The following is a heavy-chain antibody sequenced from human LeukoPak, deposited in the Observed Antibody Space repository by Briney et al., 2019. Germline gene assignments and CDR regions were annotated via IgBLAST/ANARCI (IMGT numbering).Heavy chain of an antibody. J-gene: IGHJ4*02. CDR3: VRDSGSRSSGLFDF. CDR1: GFTFGTYW. CDR2: INSDGGTT. D-gene: IGHD2-15*01. Sequence: GGSLRLSCGASGFTFGTYWMHWVRQAPGKGLVWVSGINSDGGTTTYAASVKGRFTISRDNAKNSLSLQINSLRVDDTAVYYCVRDSGSRSSGLFDFWGQGTLVTVSS. V-gene: IGHV3-74*01.